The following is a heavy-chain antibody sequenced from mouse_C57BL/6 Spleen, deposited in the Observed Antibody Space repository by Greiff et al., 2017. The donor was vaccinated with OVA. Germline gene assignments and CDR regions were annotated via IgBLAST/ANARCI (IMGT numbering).Heavy chain of an antibody. D-gene: IGHD1-1*01. CDR3: TRDRDYGSRGDY. CDR1: GFTFSSYA. Sequence: EVMLVESGEGLVKPGGSLKLSCAASGFTFSSYAMSWVRQTPEKRLEWVAYISSGGDYIYYADTVKGRFTISRDNARNTLYLQMSSLKSEDTAMYYCTRDRDYGSRGDYWGQGTSVTVSS. CDR2: ISSGGDYI. V-gene: IGHV5-9-1*02. J-gene: IGHJ4*01.